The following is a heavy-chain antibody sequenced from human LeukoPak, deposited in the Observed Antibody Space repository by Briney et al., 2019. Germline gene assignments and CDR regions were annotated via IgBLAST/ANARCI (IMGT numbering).Heavy chain of an antibody. J-gene: IGHJ4*02. D-gene: IGHD2-2*01. V-gene: IGHV5-51*01. CDR1: GYSFTSYW. CDR3: ARTPSSTSSTSAPFDY. Sequence: PGESLKISCKGSGYSFTSYWIGWVRQMPGKGLEWMGIIYPGDSDTRYSPSFQGQVTISADKSISTAYLQWSSLKASDTAMYYCARTPSSTSSTSAPFDYWGQGTLVTASS. CDR2: IYPGDSDT.